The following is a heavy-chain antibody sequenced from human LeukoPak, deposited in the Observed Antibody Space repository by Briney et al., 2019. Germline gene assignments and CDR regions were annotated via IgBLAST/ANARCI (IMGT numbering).Heavy chain of an antibody. V-gene: IGHV4-34*01. J-gene: IGHJ4*02. CDR2: IDHSGGT. CDR1: DGSFTDYN. CDR3: VRNGYDSSGYHFSSDS. Sequence: SETLSLTCAVYDGSFTDYNWSWIHQSPGKGLQWIGEIDHSGGTNYSPSLKSRVTLSVDTSKNQLSLKLSSVTAADTAVYYCVRNGYDSSGYHFSSDSRGRGTLVTVSS. D-gene: IGHD3-22*01.